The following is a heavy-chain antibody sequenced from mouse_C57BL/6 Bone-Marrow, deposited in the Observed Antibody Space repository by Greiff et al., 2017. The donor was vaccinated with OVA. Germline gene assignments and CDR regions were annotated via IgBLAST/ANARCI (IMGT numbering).Heavy chain of an antibody. CDR3: ARDLTTVVAPWFAY. V-gene: IGHV5-4*01. CDR2: ISDGGSYT. D-gene: IGHD1-1*01. J-gene: IGHJ3*01. Sequence: EVKLEESGGGLVKPGGSLKLSCAASGFTFSSYAMSWVRQTPEKRLEWVATISDGGSYTYYPDNVKGRFTISRDNAKNNLYLQMSHLKSEDTAMYYCARDLTTVVAPWFAYWGQGTLVTVSA. CDR1: GFTFSSYA.